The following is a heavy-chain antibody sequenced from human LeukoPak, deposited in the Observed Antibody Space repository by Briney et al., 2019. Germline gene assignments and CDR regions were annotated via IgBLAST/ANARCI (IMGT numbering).Heavy chain of an antibody. CDR2: INHSGST. D-gene: IGHD2-2*01. V-gene: IGHV4-34*01. Sequence: SGTLSLTCAVYGGSFSGYYWSWIRQPPGKGLEWTGEINHSGSTNYNPSLKSRVTISVDTSKNQFSLKLSSVTAADTAVYYCATAHGRYCSSTSCSRRRFFDLWGRGTLVTVSS. J-gene: IGHJ2*01. CDR1: GGSFSGYY. CDR3: ATAHGRYCSSTSCSRRRFFDL.